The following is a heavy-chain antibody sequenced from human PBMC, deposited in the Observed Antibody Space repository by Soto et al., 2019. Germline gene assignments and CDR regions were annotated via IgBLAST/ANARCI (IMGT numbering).Heavy chain of an antibody. Sequence: PSETLSLTCTVSGASINNNDYYWSWIRQTPGKGLEWIGYVYYSGTTDYIPPLKSRLSMSIDKSQNQFTRKLNSVTAADTATYYCARMSYFYDKWYFDLWGRGTLVTVSS. CDR1: GASINNNDYY. CDR2: VYYSGTT. J-gene: IGHJ2*01. CDR3: ARMSYFYDKWYFDL. V-gene: IGHV4-30-4*01. D-gene: IGHD3-22*01.